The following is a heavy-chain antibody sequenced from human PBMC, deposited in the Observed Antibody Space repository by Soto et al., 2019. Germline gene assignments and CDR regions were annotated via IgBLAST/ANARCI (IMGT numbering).Heavy chain of an antibody. CDR3: AREGYYYDSSGNPYAFDV. CDR2: ISAYDGNT. CDR1: GYTFTSYG. Sequence: ASVKVSCKASGYTFTSYGISWVRQAPGQGLEWMGWISAYDGNTNYAQKLQGRVTMTTDTSTSTAYMELRSLRSDDTAVYYCAREGYYYDSSGNPYAFDVWGQGTMVTVSS. D-gene: IGHD3-22*01. V-gene: IGHV1-18*04. J-gene: IGHJ3*01.